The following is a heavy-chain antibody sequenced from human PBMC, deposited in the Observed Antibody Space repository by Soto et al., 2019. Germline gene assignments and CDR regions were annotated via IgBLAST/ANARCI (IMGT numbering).Heavy chain of an antibody. V-gene: IGHV3-23*01. CDR2: ISHTGGST. Sequence: EGQLLESGGGLEQPGGSLRLSCAASGFTFSNYAMTWVRQAPGKGLEWVSTISHTGGSTYYADSVKGRFTISRDNSKNTLYYQMNRLRGEDTAVYYCAKEHCSSGDCTYHYGMDVWGQGTTVTVSS. CDR3: AKEHCSSGDCTYHYGMDV. D-gene: IGHD2-2*01. CDR1: GFTFSNYA. J-gene: IGHJ6*02.